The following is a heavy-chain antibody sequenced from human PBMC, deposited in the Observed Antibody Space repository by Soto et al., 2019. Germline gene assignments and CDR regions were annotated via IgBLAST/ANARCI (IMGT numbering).Heavy chain of an antibody. CDR1: GFTFSSYG. V-gene: IGHV3-7*03. Sequence: PGGSLRLSWAASGFTFSSYGMSWVRQAPGKGLDWVANIKQDGSEKYYVDSVKGRFTISRDNAKNSLYLQMNRLRAQDTAVYYCASLFFQAYYTNGVCRPGSAYRRKATPVPVSP. CDR2: IKQDGSEK. J-gene: IGHJ4*02. D-gene: IGHD2-8*01. CDR3: ASLFFQAYYTNGVCRPGSAY.